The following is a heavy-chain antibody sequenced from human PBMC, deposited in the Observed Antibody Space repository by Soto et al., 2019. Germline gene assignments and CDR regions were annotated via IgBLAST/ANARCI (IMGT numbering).Heavy chain of an antibody. J-gene: IGHJ5*02. CDR3: ARASGCSGDSCAFDP. V-gene: IGHV4-61*08. CDR2: IYYTGST. CDR1: GGSISSGGYY. Sequence: PSETLSLTCTVSGGSISSGGYYWSWIRQPPGKGLEWIGYIYYTGSTNYNPSLKSRVTISVDTSKNQFSLKLSSVTAADTAVYYCARASGCSGDSCAFDPWGQGTLVTVS. D-gene: IGHD2-15*01.